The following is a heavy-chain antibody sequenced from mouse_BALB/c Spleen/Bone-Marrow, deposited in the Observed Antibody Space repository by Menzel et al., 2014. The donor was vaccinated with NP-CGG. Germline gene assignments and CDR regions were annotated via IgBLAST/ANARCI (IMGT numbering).Heavy chain of an antibody. CDR3: TSHARNKFVY. J-gene: IGHJ2*01. CDR2: IYPGNSDT. Sequence: EVQLQESGTVLARPGAAVKMSCKASGYTFSNYWMHWVKQRPGQGLEWIGTIYPGNSDTTYNQKFKGKATLTAVTSTSSAYMELSSLTNEDSAVYYCTSHARNKFVYWGQGTTLTVSS. CDR1: GYTFSNYW. V-gene: IGHV1-5*01.